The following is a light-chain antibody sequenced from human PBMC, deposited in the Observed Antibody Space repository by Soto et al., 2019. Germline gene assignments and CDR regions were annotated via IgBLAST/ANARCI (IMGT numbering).Light chain of an antibody. V-gene: IGLV2-8*01. CDR1: SSDVGGYNY. J-gene: IGLJ3*02. CDR2: EVS. CDR3: SSYGGSNNLV. Sequence: QSALTQPPSASGSPGQSVTISCTGTSSDVGGYNYVSWYQQHPGKAPKLIIYEVSKRPSGVPDRFSGSKSGNTASLTVSGLQAGDEADYYCSSYGGSNNLVFGGGTKLTVL.